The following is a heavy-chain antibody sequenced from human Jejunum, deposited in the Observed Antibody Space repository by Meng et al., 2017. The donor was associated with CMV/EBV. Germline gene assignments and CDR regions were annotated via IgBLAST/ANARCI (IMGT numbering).Heavy chain of an antibody. CDR1: SISGRGYY. CDR3: ARGIDVTGHYNYGMDV. V-gene: IGHV4-39*07. CDR2: IFYTGHT. J-gene: IGHJ6*02. D-gene: IGHD6-19*01. Sequence: SISGRGYYWSWIRQPPGKGLEWIGTIFYTGHTYYNPSLKSRVTISVDTPKNQFSLNLTSVTAADTGMYYCARGIDVTGHYNYGMDVWGQGTTVTVSS.